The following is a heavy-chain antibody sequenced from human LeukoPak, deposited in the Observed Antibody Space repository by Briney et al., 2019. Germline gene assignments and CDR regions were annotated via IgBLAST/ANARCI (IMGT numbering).Heavy chain of an antibody. CDR2: IYNGGST. V-gene: IGHV3-66*01. CDR3: ASAYTYGKVDY. Sequence: PGGSLRLSCAASGFTFSTYSMNWVRQAPGKGLEWVSLIYNGGSTYYADSVKGRFTISRDNSKNTLYLQMNSLRAEDTAVYYCASAYTYGKVDYWGQGTLVTVSS. D-gene: IGHD5-18*01. J-gene: IGHJ4*02. CDR1: GFTFSTYS.